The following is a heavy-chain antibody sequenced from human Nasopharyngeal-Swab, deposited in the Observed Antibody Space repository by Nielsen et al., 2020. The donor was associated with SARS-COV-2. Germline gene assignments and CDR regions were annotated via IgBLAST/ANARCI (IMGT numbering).Heavy chain of an antibody. CDR1: GYTFTSYG. CDR3: ARVGDNWNDGDDY. CDR2: ISAYNGNT. V-gene: IGHV1-18*01. D-gene: IGHD1-20*01. Sequence: ASVKVSCKASGYTFTSYGISWVRQAPGQGLEWMGWISAYNGNTNYAQKLQGRVTMTTDTSTSTAYVELRSLRSDDTAVYYCARVGDNWNDGDDYWGQGTLVTVSS. J-gene: IGHJ4*02.